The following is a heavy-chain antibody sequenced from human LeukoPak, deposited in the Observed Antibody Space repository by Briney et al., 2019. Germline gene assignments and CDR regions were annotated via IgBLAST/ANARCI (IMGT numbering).Heavy chain of an antibody. CDR3: AREVYSYALDALDL. Sequence: PGGSLRLSCAASGFIFNSYGMHWVRQAPGKGLEWVAFIWYDGSNKYYVDSVKGRFTISRDNSKNTLYLQMNSLRSEDTAVYYCAREVYSYALDALDLWGQGTMVTVSS. V-gene: IGHV3-30*02. D-gene: IGHD5-18*01. J-gene: IGHJ3*01. CDR2: IWYDGSNK. CDR1: GFIFNSYG.